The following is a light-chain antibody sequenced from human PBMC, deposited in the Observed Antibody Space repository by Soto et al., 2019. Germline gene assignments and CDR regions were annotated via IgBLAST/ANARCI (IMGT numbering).Light chain of an antibody. CDR1: QSVTNNY. CDR2: DAS. V-gene: IGKV3-20*01. Sequence: EIVLTQSPGTLSLSPGESATLSCRASQSVTNNYLAWYQQKPGQAPRLLIADASRRATGIPDRFSGSGSGTEFTLTISRLEPEEFAVYYCQQCARSPLTFGQGTKVEMK. J-gene: IGKJ1*01. CDR3: QQCARSPLT.